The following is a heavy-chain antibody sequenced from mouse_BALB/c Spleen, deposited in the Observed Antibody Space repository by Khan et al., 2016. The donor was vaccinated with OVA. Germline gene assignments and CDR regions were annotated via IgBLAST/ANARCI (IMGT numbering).Heavy chain of an antibody. Sequence: EVQLQQSGPELVKPGASVKISCKTSGYTFTEYTMHWVKQSHGKSLEWIGRFNPNNGGTSYNQKFKGRATLTVDESSSTAYMELRSLTSEESAVYYCTRRDYYAYNWYFDVWGAGTTVTVSS. CDR3: TRRDYYAYNWYFDV. V-gene: IGHV1-18*01. D-gene: IGHD1-2*01. CDR2: FNPNNGGT. J-gene: IGHJ1*01. CDR1: GYTFTEYT.